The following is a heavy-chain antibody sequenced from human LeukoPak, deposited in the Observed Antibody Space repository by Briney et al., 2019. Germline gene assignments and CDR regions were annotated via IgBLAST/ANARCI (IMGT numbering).Heavy chain of an antibody. D-gene: IGHD3-10*01. CDR3: ARRGDGSGSYYQYNWFDP. CDR2: ICSGST. CDR1: GGSISSSSYY. J-gene: IGHJ5*02. V-gene: IGHV4-39*01. Sequence: SETLSLTCTVSGGSISSSSYYWGWIRQPPGKGLEWIGSICSGSTYYNPSLKSRVTISVDTSKTQLSLRLSSVTAADTAVYYCARRGDGSGSYYQYNWFDPWGQGTLVTVSS.